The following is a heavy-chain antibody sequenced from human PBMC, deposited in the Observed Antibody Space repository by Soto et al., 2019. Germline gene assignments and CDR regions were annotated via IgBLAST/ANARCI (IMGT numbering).Heavy chain of an antibody. J-gene: IGHJ4*02. V-gene: IGHV3-30-3*01. CDR2: VSYDGTKQ. Sequence: QVQLVESGGGVVQPGRSLRVSCAASGFTFSHYAMHWVRQAPGTGLEWVAVVSYDGTKQFYADSVKGRFTISRDSSKSTLYLQLNNLRDEDTAVYYCARDRVYYYDSSGYYNFDFWGQGTLVTVSS. CDR3: ARDRVYYYDSSGYYNFDF. CDR1: GFTFSHYA. D-gene: IGHD3-22*01.